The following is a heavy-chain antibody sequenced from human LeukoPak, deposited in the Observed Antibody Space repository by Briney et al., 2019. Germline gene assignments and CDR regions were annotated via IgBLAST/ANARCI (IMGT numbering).Heavy chain of an antibody. CDR2: IYTSGST. CDR3: ARRKNQLDYYYYYYMDV. J-gene: IGHJ6*03. V-gene: IGHV4-4*09. D-gene: IGHD3/OR15-3a*01. Sequence: SETLSLTCTVSGGSISSYYWSWIRQPPGKGLEWIGYIYTSGSTNYNPSLKSRVTISVDTSKNQFSLKLSSVTAADTAVYCCARRKNQLDYYYYYYMDVWGKGTTVTVSS. CDR1: GGSISSYY.